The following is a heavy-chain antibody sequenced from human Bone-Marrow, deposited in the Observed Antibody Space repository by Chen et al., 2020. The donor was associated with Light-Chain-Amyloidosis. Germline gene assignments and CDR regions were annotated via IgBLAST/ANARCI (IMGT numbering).Heavy chain of an antibody. J-gene: IGHJ5*02. D-gene: IGHD3-9*01. CDR2: IFTDGRT. V-gene: IGHV3-53*01. Sequence: EVQLVESGGGLMQPGGSLRLSCAASGFTVRGSYMAWVRQAPGKGLEWLSFIFTDGRTNYADSVKGRFTISRDTSQNPLFLQMNSLRAEDTAIYYCASESRDAFWTGEGFDPWGQGTLVTVSS. CDR3: ASESRDAFWTGEGFDP. CDR1: GFTVRGSY.